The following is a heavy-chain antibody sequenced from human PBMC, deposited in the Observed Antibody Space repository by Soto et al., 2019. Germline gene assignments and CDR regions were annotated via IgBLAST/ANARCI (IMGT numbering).Heavy chain of an antibody. CDR3: ARDIHSHGMDV. J-gene: IGHJ6*02. V-gene: IGHV1-69*08. CDR2: IIPILGIA. D-gene: IGHD2-2*02. CDR1: GGTFSSYT. Sequence: QVQLVQSGAEVKKPGSSVKVSCKASGGTFSSYTISWVRQAPGQGLEWMGRIIPILGIANYAQEFQGRVTITADKSTSTAYMELSSLSSEDTAVYYCARDIHSHGMDVWGQGTTVTVSS.